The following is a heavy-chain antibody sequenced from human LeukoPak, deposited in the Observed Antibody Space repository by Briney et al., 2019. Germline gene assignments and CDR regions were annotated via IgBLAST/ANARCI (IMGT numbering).Heavy chain of an antibody. D-gene: IGHD1-26*01. CDR3: ARDGGTGIVGATESWFDP. CDR2: INPNSGGT. J-gene: IGHJ5*02. CDR1: GYTFTGYY. V-gene: IGHV1-2*02. Sequence: AASVKVSCKASGYTFTGYYMHWVRQAPGQGLEWMGWINPNSGGTNYAQKFQGRVTMTRDTSISTAYMELSRLRSDDTAVYYCARDGGTGIVGATESWFDPWGQGTLVTVSS.